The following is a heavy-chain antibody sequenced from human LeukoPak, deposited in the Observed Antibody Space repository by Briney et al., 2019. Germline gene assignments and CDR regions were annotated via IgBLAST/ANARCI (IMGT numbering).Heavy chain of an antibody. D-gene: IGHD4-17*01. V-gene: IGHV3-23*01. CDR2: ISGSGGST. CDR1: GFTFSSYA. CDR3: AKDLTYGDDYYYGMDV. Sequence: QPGGSLRLSCAASGFTFSSYAMSWVRQAPGKGLEWVSAISGSGGSTYYADSVKGRFTISRDNSKNTLYLQMNSLRAEDTAVYYCAKDLTYGDDYYYGMDVWGQGTTVTVSS. J-gene: IGHJ6*02.